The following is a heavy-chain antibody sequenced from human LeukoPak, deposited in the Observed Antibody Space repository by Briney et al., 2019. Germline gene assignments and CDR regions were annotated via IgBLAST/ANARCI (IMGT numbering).Heavy chain of an antibody. J-gene: IGHJ4*02. V-gene: IGHV1-2*02. CDR3: AREEGRCSSTSCSAPFNY. CDR2: IHPNSGGT. CDR1: AYTFTGYY. D-gene: IGHD2-2*01. Sequence: ASVKVSCKASAYTFTGYYMHWVRQAPGQGLEWMGWIHPNSGGTNYAQKFQGRDTMTRDTSISTVYMELSRLRSNDTAVYYCAREEGRCSSTSCSAPFNYWGQGTLATVSS.